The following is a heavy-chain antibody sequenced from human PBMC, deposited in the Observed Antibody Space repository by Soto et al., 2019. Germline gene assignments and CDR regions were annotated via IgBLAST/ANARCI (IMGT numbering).Heavy chain of an antibody. CDR3: ARGRRLYSGPSFTL. Sequence: GGSLRLSCAASGFTFSSYAMHWVRQAPGKGLEWVAVISYDGSNKYYADSVKGRFTISRDNSKNTLYLQMNSLRAEDTAVYYCARGRRLYSGPSFTLWGQGTMVTVSS. J-gene: IGHJ3*01. V-gene: IGHV3-30-3*01. CDR1: GFTFSSYA. D-gene: IGHD1-26*01. CDR2: ISYDGSNK.